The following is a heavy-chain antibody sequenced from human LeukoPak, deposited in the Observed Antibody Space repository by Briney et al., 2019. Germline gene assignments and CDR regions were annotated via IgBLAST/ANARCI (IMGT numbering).Heavy chain of an antibody. D-gene: IGHD6-13*01. CDR2: IYTNENT. CDR3: ARATAAAGGQYFDY. Sequence: PSETLSPTCTVSGGSISTYYWSWIRQPAGKGLEWIGRIYTNENTNYNPSLRSRVTMSVDTSKNQFSLKLSSVTAADTAVYYCARATAAAGGQYFDYWGQGTLVAVSS. V-gene: IGHV4-4*07. J-gene: IGHJ4*02. CDR1: GGSISTYY.